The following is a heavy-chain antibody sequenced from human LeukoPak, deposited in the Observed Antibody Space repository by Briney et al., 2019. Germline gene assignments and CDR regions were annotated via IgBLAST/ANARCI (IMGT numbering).Heavy chain of an antibody. Sequence: GGSLRLSCAASGFTFSSSAMTWVRQAPGKGLEWVANIKQDGSEKYYVDSVKGRFTISRDNAKNSLSLQMNSLRAEDTAVYYCARRDHGDYGEEYWGQGTLVTVSS. CDR3: ARRDHGDYGEEY. CDR1: GFTFSSSA. J-gene: IGHJ4*02. CDR2: IKQDGSEK. V-gene: IGHV3-7*01. D-gene: IGHD4-17*01.